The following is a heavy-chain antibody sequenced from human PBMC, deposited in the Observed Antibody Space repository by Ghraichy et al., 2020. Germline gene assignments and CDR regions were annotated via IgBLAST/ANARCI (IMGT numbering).Heavy chain of an antibody. CDR1: GFTFDDYG. CDR3: ARAGGVGYCSSTSCYTYYYYGMDV. V-gene: IGHV3-20*01. J-gene: IGHJ6*02. D-gene: IGHD2-2*01. Sequence: GGSLRLSCAASGFTFDDYGMSWVRQAPGKGLEWVSGINWNGGSTGYADSVKGRFTISRDNAKNSLYLQMNSLRAEDTALYHCARAGGVGYCSSTSCYTYYYYGMDVWGQGTTVTVSS. CDR2: INWNGGST.